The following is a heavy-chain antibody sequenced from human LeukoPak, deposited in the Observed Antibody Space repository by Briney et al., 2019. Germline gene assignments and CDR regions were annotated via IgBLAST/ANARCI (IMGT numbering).Heavy chain of an antibody. CDR1: RFTFSSYP. Sequence: PGGSLTLSCAASRFTFSSYPMSWVRQAPGKGLEWVSTISGSGDRTYYTDSVKGRFTISRDNSKNKLYLQMNSLRAEDTAVYYCAKEGSSGTYYNYLGQASLVTVSS. CDR3: AKEGSSGTYYNY. J-gene: IGHJ4*02. V-gene: IGHV3-23*01. CDR2: ISGSGDRT. D-gene: IGHD3-10*01.